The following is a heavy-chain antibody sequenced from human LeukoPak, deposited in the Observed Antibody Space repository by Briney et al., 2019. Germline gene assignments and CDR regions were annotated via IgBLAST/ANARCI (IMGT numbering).Heavy chain of an antibody. CDR1: GYSISSGYY. J-gene: IGHJ4*02. D-gene: IGHD4-17*01. CDR2: FYYSGST. Sequence: PSETLSLTCTVSGYSISSGYYWGWIRQPPGKGLEWIGSFYYSGSTYYNRSLKSRVTISVDTSKNQFSLKLSSVTAADTAVYYRARARPGGVTTHWGQGTLVTVSS. V-gene: IGHV4-38-2*02. CDR3: ARARPGGVTTH.